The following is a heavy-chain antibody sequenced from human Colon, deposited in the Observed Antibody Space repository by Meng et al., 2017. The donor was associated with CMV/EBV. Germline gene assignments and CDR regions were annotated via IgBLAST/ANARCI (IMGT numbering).Heavy chain of an antibody. V-gene: IGHV4-59*01. Sequence: SETLSLTCTLSGDSIKKYYWSWIRQPPGKGLEWNGYVQNGGTTNYNPSLRNRVSFSVDTSKNQFSLNLNSVTTADTAVYYCARGRDKLLLWFGETHFMTSFDLWGQGSLVTVSS. CDR1: GDSIKKYY. CDR3: ARGRDKLLLWFGETHFMTSFDL. J-gene: IGHJ5*02. D-gene: IGHD3-10*01. CDR2: VQNGGTT.